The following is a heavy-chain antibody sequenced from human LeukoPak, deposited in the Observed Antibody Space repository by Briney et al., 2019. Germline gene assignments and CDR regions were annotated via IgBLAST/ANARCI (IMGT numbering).Heavy chain of an antibody. CDR2: IYYSGST. CDR3: ARAVYDFWSGHHNWFDP. J-gene: IGHJ5*02. V-gene: IGHV4-59*01. D-gene: IGHD3-3*01. Sequence: SETLSLTCTVSGGSFSSYYWSWVRQPPGKGLEWIGYIYYSGSTKYNPSLTSRVTISVDTSKNQFSLKLSSVTAADTAVYYCARAVYDFWSGHHNWFDPWGQGTLVTVSS. CDR1: GGSFSSYY.